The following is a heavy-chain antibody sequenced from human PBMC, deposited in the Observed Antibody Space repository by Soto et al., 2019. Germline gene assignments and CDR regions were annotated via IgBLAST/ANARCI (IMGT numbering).Heavy chain of an antibody. D-gene: IGHD6-6*01. V-gene: IGHV4-34*01. J-gene: IGHJ6*02. CDR1: GGSFSGYY. CDR3: ARARIAGRPRGRPYYGMDV. CDR2: INHSGRT. Sequence: QVQLQQWGAGLLKPSETLSLTCAVYGGSFSGYYWSWIRQPPGKGLEWIGEINHSGRTNYNPSLKSRVTILVDTSKIQFSLKLSSGTAADTAVYYCARARIAGRPRGRPYYGMDVWGQGTTVTVSS.